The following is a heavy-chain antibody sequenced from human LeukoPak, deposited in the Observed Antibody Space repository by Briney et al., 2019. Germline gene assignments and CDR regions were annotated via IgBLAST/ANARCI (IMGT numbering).Heavy chain of an antibody. J-gene: IGHJ4*02. CDR2: ISSSSTYI. CDR1: GFTFSSYT. D-gene: IGHD3-10*01. Sequence: GGSLRLSCATSGFTFSSYTMNWVRQAPGKGLEWVSSISSSSTYINYADSVKGRFTISRDNAKNSLYLQMNSLRAEDTAVYYCARDRSPGNFDYWGQGTLVTVSS. CDR3: ARDRSPGNFDY. V-gene: IGHV3-21*01.